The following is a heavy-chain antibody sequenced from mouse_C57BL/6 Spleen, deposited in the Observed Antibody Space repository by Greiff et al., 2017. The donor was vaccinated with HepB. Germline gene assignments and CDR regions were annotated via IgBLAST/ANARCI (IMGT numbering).Heavy chain of an antibody. CDR3: ASPYYGSSPWYFDV. D-gene: IGHD1-1*01. CDR1: GYAFSSSW. CDR2: IYPGDGDT. J-gene: IGHJ1*03. V-gene: IGHV1-82*01. Sequence: QVQLQQSGPELVKPGASVKISCKASGYAFSSSWMNWVKQRPGKGLEWIGRIYPGDGDTNYNGKFKGKATLTADKSSSTAYMQLSSLTSGDSAVYFCASPYYGSSPWYFDVWGTGTTVTVSS.